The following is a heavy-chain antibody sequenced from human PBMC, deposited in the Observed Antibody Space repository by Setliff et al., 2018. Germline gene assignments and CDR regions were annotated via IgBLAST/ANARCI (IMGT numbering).Heavy chain of an antibody. J-gene: IGHJ4*02. Sequence: LSLTCTVSGGSINSMSYYWGWIRQPPGKGLEWIGSIYHSGSTYYNPSLKSRVTISVDTSKNQFSLKLSSVTAADTAVYYCARLTTVTTYYFDYWGQGTLVTVSS. CDR2: IYHSGST. D-gene: IGHD4-17*01. V-gene: IGHV4-39*01. CDR3: ARLTTVTTYYFDY. CDR1: GGSINSMSYY.